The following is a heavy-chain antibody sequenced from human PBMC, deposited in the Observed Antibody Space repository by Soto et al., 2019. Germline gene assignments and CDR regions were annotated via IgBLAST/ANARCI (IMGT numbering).Heavy chain of an antibody. CDR1: GDSVSRGSYH. CDR3: AKVGWGGDS. CDR2: KPYTGSP. J-gene: IGHJ4*02. Sequence: QVQLQESGPGLVKPSETLSLTCSVSGDSVSRGSYHWSWIRKPPGKGLEWIGIKPYTGSPDYNPTLKGRVVISIDSSKNQFSLKFSSVTATDTAVYFCAKVGWGGDSWGQGTLFTVSS. V-gene: IGHV4-61*01. D-gene: IGHD7-27*01.